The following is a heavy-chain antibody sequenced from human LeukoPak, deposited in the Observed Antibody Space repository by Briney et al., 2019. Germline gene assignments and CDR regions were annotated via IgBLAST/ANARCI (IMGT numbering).Heavy chain of an antibody. Sequence: PGGSLRLSCAASGFAFSGHWMSWVRQAPGKGLEWVANINQDGSEIYYLDSVKGRFTFSRDNAKNSLYPQMNNLRAEDTAVYYCARDGVAAGVYFDCWGQGTLVTVS. D-gene: IGHD6-13*01. V-gene: IGHV3-7*01. CDR1: GFAFSGHW. CDR2: INQDGSEI. J-gene: IGHJ4*02. CDR3: ARDGVAAGVYFDC.